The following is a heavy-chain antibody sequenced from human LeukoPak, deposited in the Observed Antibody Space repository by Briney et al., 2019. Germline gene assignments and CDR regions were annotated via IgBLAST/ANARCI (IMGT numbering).Heavy chain of an antibody. J-gene: IGHJ3*01. CDR1: GGFISSGTHY. CDR3: AWRWNYKYGFDV. V-gene: IGHV4-61*02. Sequence: NPSQTLSLTCDVSGGFISSGTHYWMCVRQPVGKGLEWLGRIFTSGSPTYNSSLESRLIISIDKSKDQFSLKLRSVTAAYSAVYYCAWRWNYKYGFDVWGRGTLVTVSS. D-gene: IGHD1-7*01. CDR2: IFTSGSP.